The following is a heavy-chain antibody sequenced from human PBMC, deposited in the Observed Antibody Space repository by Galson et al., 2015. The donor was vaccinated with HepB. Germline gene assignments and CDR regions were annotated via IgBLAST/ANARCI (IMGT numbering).Heavy chain of an antibody. Sequence: SLRLSCAASGFIFSNYGIHWVRQAPGKGLEWVALISFHGNSKYYADSAKGRFTMSRDNSNNTVFLEMNSLRPEGTAVYYCAKARPEYYYGSGSLFDFCGQGALVTVSS. D-gene: IGHD3-10*01. CDR1: GFIFSNYG. V-gene: IGHV3-30*18. CDR2: ISFHGNSK. J-gene: IGHJ4*02. CDR3: AKARPEYYYGSGSLFDF.